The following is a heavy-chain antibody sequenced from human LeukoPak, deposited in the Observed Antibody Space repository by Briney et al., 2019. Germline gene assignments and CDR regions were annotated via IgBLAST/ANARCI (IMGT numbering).Heavy chain of an antibody. CDR2: IWYDGSNK. D-gene: IGHD3-22*01. CDR1: GFIFSRYG. Sequence: PGRSLRLSCAASGFIFSRYGPHWVRQAPGKGLEWVAAIWYDGSNKYYADSVKGRFTISRDNSRNTLYLEMNSLRAEDTAVYYCARDLYFHDSSGYYYGVDYWGQGTLVTVSS. V-gene: IGHV3-33*01. J-gene: IGHJ4*02. CDR3: ARDLYFHDSSGYYYGVDY.